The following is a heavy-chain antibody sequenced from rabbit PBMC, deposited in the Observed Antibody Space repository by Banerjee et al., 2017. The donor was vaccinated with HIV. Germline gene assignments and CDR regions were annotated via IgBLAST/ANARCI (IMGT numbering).Heavy chain of an antibody. CDR1: GFSFSDRDV. D-gene: IGHD6-1*01. J-gene: IGHJ4*01. Sequence: QEQLVESGGGLVQPEGSLTLTCKASGFSFSDRDVMCWVRQAPGKGLEWIACINASTGKPVYATWASGRFTISRTSSTTVTLRMTSLTAADTATYFCARGDTYGYVNYGYAASFALWGPGTLVTVS. CDR3: ARGDTYGYVNYGYAASFAL. V-gene: IGHV1S45*01. CDR2: INASTGKP.